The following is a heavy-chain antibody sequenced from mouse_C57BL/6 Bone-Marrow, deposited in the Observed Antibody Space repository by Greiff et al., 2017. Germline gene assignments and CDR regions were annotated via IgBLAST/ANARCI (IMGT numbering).Heavy chain of an antibody. Sequence: EVQGVESGEGLVKPGGSLKLSCAASGFTFSSYAMSWVRQTPEKRLEWVAYISSGGDYIYYADTVKGRFTISRDNARNTLYLHMSSLKTDDTAMYYCTRDGAAYFDYWGQGTTLTVSS. V-gene: IGHV5-9-1*02. CDR1: GFTFSSYA. CDR3: TRDGAAYFDY. CDR2: ISSGGDYI. J-gene: IGHJ2*01. D-gene: IGHD3-3*01.